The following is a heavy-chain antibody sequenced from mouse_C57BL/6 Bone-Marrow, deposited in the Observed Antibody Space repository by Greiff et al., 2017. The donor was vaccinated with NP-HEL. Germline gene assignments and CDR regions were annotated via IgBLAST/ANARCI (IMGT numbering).Heavy chain of an antibody. V-gene: IGHV1-26*01. D-gene: IGHD1-1*01. CDR2: INPNNGGT. CDR1: GYTFTDYY. CDR3: ARTTVVGAMDY. Sequence: EVKLQQSGPELVKPGASVKISCKASGYTFTDYYMNWVKQSHGKSLEWIGDINPNNGGTSYNQKFKGKATLTVDKSSSTAYMELRSLTSEDSAVYYCARTTVVGAMDYWGQGTSVTVSS. J-gene: IGHJ4*01.